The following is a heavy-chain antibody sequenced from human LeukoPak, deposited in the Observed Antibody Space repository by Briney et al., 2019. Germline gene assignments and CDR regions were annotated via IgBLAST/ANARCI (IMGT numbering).Heavy chain of an antibody. CDR2: ISAYNGNT. V-gene: IGHV1-18*01. CDR3: AREGYCSSTSCYYYYMDV. D-gene: IGHD2-2*01. Sequence: ASVKVSCKASGYTFTSYGISWVRQAPGQGLEWMGWISAYNGNTNYAQKLQGRVTMTTDTSTSTAYMELRSLRSDDTAVYYCAREGYCSSTSCYYYYMDVWGKGTMVTVSS. J-gene: IGHJ6*03. CDR1: GYTFTSYG.